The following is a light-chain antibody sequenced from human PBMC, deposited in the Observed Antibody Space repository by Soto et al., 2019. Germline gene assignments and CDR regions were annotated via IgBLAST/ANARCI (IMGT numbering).Light chain of an antibody. J-gene: IGKJ1*01. CDR3: QQYDTYART. CDR1: QSFSGT. CDR2: DAS. V-gene: IGKV1-5*01. Sequence: DIQMTQSPSTLSASLGDRVTITCRASQSFSGTLAWYQQKPGKAPKLLIFDASSLERGVPSRFSGSGSGTEFTLTISSLQPDDFATYDCQQYDTYARTFGQGTKLEIK.